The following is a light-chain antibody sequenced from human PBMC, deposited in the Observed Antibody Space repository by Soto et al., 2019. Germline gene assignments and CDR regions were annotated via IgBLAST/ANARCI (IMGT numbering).Light chain of an antibody. CDR2: DVT. CDR1: SSDVGGFEY. CDR3: GSFAGSNNFPYV. Sequence: QSALSQPASVSGSPGQSITISCTGTSSDVGGFEYVSWYQHQPGKAPKLIIYDVTKRPSGVSNRFSGSKSGNTASLTISGIQAEDEGDYYCGSFAGSNNFPYVFGTGTKVTVL. J-gene: IGLJ1*01. V-gene: IGLV2-14*01.